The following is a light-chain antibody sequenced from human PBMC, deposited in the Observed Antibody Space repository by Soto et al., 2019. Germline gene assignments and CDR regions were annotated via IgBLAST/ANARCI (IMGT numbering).Light chain of an antibody. J-gene: IGKJ1*01. CDR3: QQYGSSRT. Sequence: EIVLTQSPGTLSLSPWERATLSCRASQSVSNNYLAWYQQKPGQAPRLLIYDASNRATGIPARFSGSGSGTDFTLTISRLEPEDFAVYYCQQYGSSRTFGQGTKVDIK. CDR1: QSVSNNY. CDR2: DAS. V-gene: IGKV3-20*01.